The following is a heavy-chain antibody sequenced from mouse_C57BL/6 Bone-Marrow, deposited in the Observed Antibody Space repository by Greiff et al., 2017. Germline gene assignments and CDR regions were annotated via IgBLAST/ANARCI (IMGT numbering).Heavy chain of an antibody. CDR3: ARKRDWYFDV. V-gene: IGHV1-76*01. Sequence: QVHVKQSGAELVRPGASVKLSCKASGYTFTDYYINWVKQRPGQGLEWIARIYPGSGNTYYNEKFKGKATLTAEKSSSTAYMQLSSLTSEDSAVYFCARKRDWYFDVWGTGTTVTVSS. J-gene: IGHJ1*03. CDR2: IYPGSGNT. CDR1: GYTFTDYY.